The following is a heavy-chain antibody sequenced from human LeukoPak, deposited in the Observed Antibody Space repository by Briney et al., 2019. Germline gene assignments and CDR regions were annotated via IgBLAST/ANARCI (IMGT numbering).Heavy chain of an antibody. Sequence: GGSLRLSCAASGFIASSYWMSWVRQAPGKGLEWVAKIKQDGSEQYYVDSVKGRFTISRDNAKNSLYLQMNSLRGEDTAVYYCARSTHYYDSSGYFYFDYWGQGTLVTVSS. V-gene: IGHV3-7*01. J-gene: IGHJ4*02. CDR3: ARSTHYYDSSGYFYFDY. D-gene: IGHD3-22*01. CDR1: GFIASSYW. CDR2: IKQDGSEQ.